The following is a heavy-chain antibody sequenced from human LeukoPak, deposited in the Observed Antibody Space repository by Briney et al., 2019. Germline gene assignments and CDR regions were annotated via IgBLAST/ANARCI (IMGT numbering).Heavy chain of an antibody. J-gene: IGHJ4*02. CDR3: ARHAYPTYFDY. V-gene: IGHV4-4*02. CDR1: GGSISSPNW. Sequence: SETLSLTCAVSGGSISSPNWWTWVRQPPGKGLEWIGEVYHTGSTYYNPSLKSRVTISVDTSKNQFSLKLSSVTAADTAVYYCARHAYPTYFDYWGQGTLVTVSS. CDR2: VYHTGST.